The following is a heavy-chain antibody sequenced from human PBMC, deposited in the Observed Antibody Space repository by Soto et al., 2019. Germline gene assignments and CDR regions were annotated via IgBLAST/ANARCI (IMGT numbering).Heavy chain of an antibody. Sequence: GESLKISCKGSGYSFTSYWIGWVRQVPGRGLEWMGIIYPADSDIRHSPSFQGQVTISVDKSLSTAYLQWSSLKASDTAMYYCARQDCSGGSCYSSRHYYYGMDVWGQGTTVTVSS. CDR1: GYSFTSYW. V-gene: IGHV5-51*01. CDR2: IYPADSDI. CDR3: ARQDCSGGSCYSSRHYYYGMDV. J-gene: IGHJ6*02. D-gene: IGHD2-15*01.